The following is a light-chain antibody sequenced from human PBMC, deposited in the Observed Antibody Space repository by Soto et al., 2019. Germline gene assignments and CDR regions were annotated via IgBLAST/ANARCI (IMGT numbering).Light chain of an antibody. CDR3: QQYNNLPPDT. CDR1: QSVNNN. J-gene: IGKJ2*01. V-gene: IGKV3-15*01. Sequence: EIILTQSPASLSVSPGERATLSCRASQSVNNNLAWYQQKPGQAPRLLIYGASTRATGIPGRLRGSGSGTEFTLTITSLQSEDFAVYFCQQYNNLPPDTFGQGTKLEIK. CDR2: GAS.